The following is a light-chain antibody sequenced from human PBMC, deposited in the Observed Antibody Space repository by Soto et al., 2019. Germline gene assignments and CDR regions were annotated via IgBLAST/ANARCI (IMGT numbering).Light chain of an antibody. CDR2: DAS. Sequence: DIQMNKSPSSLSASVGDRVTITCRVSQSIRSYLNWYQLKTGKAPKLLIYDASSLQSGVPSRFSGSGFGTDFTLTINNLQPEDFATYYCQQSYSPPPITFGQGGRLENK. J-gene: IGKJ5*01. CDR3: QQSYSPPPIT. CDR1: QSIRSY. V-gene: IGKV1-39*01.